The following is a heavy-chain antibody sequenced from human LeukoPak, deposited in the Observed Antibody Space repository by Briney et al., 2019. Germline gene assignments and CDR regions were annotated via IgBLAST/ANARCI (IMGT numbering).Heavy chain of an antibody. Sequence: PSETLSLTCAVYGGSFSGYYWSWIRQPPGKGLEWIGEINHSGSTNYNPTLKSRVTMSVDTSKNQFSLKLSSVTAADTAMYYCARAPLPEDYFDYWGQGTLVTVSS. J-gene: IGHJ4*02. CDR3: ARAPLPEDYFDY. V-gene: IGHV4-34*01. CDR2: INHSGST. CDR1: GGSFSGYY. D-gene: IGHD1-26*01.